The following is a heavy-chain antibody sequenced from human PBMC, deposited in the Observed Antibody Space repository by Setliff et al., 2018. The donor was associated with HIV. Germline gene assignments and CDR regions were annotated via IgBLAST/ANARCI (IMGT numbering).Heavy chain of an antibody. D-gene: IGHD3-10*01. V-gene: IGHV4-59*11. Sequence: SETLSLTCTVSGPSINIHYWSWIRQSPGKGFEWIGYIYSTGSTNYNPSLQSRVTISMVASRNQFSLKVTSVTAADTAVYYCARARGPEGYFDSWGQGTLVTVSS. CDR2: IYSTGST. CDR1: GPSINIHY. J-gene: IGHJ4*02. CDR3: ARARGPEGYFDS.